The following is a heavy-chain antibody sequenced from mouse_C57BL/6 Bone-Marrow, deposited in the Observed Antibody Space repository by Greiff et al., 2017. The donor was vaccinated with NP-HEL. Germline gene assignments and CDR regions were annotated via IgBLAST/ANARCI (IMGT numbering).Heavy chain of an antibody. CDR3: AKKRGRDGYSWFAY. CDR1: GFSLTSYG. V-gene: IGHV2-5*01. D-gene: IGHD2-3*01. CDR2: IWRGGST. Sequence: VKLMESGPGLVQPSQSLSITCTVSGFSLTSYGVHWVRQSPGKGLEWLGVIWRGGSTDYNAAFMSRLSITKDNSKSQVFFKMNSLQAEDTAIYYCAKKRGRDGYSWFAYWGQGTLVTVSA. J-gene: IGHJ3*01.